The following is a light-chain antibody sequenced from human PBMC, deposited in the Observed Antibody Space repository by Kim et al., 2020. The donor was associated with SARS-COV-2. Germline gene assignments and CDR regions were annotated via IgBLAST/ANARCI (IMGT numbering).Light chain of an antibody. J-gene: IGLJ1*01. V-gene: IGLV2-14*03. Sequence: GQAITISCTGTSSYIGGYVYVSWYQQYPGKAPKRLIYDVTYRPSGVSNRFSASKSGNTASLTISGLQTDDEADYYCCSYVNSNAFVFGSGTKVTVL. CDR2: DVT. CDR1: SSYIGGYVY. CDR3: CSYVNSNAFV.